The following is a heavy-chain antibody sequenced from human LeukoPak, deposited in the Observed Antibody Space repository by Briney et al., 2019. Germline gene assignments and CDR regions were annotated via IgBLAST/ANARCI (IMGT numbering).Heavy chain of an antibody. V-gene: IGHV1-2*06. Sequence: ASVKVSCKASGYTITGYYVHWVRQAPGQGLEWMGRVNPNSGGTDSAQTFQGRITMTRDTSINTAYMELSRLRSDDTAVYYCARERRLDPWGQGTLVTVSS. D-gene: IGHD5-12*01. CDR3: ARERRLDP. CDR1: GYTITGYY. J-gene: IGHJ5*02. CDR2: VNPNSGGT.